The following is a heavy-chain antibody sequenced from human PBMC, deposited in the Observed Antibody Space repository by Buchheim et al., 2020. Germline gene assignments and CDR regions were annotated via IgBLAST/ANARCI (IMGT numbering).Heavy chain of an antibody. Sequence: QVQLVESGGGVVQPGRSLRLSCAASGFTFSSYAMHWVRQAPGKGLEWVAVISYDGSNKYYADSVKGRFTISRDNSKNTLYLQMNSLRAEDTAVYYCARDSAASTYGMDVWGQGTT. J-gene: IGHJ6*02. CDR2: ISYDGSNK. CDR1: GFTFSSYA. V-gene: IGHV3-30*04. CDR3: ARDSAASTYGMDV. D-gene: IGHD5-18*01.